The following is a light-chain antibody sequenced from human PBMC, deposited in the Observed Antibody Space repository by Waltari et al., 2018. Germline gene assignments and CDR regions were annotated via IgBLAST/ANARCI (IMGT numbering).Light chain of an antibody. CDR3: QQRYSSPRT. J-gene: IGKJ1*01. CDR1: QRISSY. Sequence: DIQMTPSPSSLSASVGDSVTITCRASQRISSYLNWYQQKPGKAPKLLIYAASSLQSGVPSRFSGSGSGTDFTLTISSPQPEDFATYYCQQRYSSPRTFGQGTKVEIK. V-gene: IGKV1-39*01. CDR2: AAS.